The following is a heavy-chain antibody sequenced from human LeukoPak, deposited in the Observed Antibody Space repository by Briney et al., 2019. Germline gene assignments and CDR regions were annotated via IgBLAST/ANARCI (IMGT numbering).Heavy chain of an antibody. CDR2: TYYRSKWYN. CDR3: ARGGRGYCSSTSCYNGYY. Sequence: SQTLSLTCGISGDSVSSNTAAWNWIRQSPSRGLEWLGRTYYRSKWYNNYAVSMKSRITINSDSSKNQVSLQLNSVSPEDTAVYYCARGGRGYCSSTSCYNGYYWGQGTLVTVSS. V-gene: IGHV6-1*01. J-gene: IGHJ4*02. CDR1: GDSVSSNTAA. D-gene: IGHD2-2*02.